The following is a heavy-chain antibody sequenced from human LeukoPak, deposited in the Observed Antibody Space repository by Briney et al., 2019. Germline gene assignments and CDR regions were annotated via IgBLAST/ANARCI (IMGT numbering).Heavy chain of an antibody. J-gene: IGHJ4*02. Sequence: GESLKIPCNGSGYSFTTYWIGWVRQMPGKGLEWMGIIYPGDSGTRYSPSFQGQVTISADKSISTAYLQWSSLQTSDTAMYYCARHSYDFWSGYPFDYWGQGTLVTVSS. CDR1: GYSFTTYW. CDR2: IYPGDSGT. CDR3: ARHSYDFWSGYPFDY. D-gene: IGHD3-3*01. V-gene: IGHV5-51*01.